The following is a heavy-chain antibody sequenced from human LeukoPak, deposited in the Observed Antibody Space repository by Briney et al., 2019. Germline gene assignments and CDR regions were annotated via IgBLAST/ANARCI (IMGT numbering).Heavy chain of an antibody. CDR1: GFTFNNYG. CDR3: AKDLCRSTSCYLDI. CDR2: IRYDGSKK. J-gene: IGHJ3*02. D-gene: IGHD2-2*01. Sequence: HPGGSLRLSCAASGFTFNNYGMHWVRQAPGRGLEWVAFIRYDGSKKYYADSVRGRFTISRDNSKNTLYLQVNSLRVEDTAVYYCAKDLCRSTSCYLDIGGQGAMVTVSS. V-gene: IGHV3-30*02.